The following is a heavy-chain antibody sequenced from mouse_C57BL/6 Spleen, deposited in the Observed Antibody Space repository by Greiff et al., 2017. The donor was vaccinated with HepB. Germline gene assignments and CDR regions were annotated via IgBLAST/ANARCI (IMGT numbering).Heavy chain of an antibody. V-gene: IGHV1-59*01. CDR3: AGGLSYAMDY. J-gene: IGHJ4*01. Sequence: QVQLKQPGAELVRPGTSVKLSCKASGYTFTSYWMHWVKQRPGQGLEWIGVIDPSDSYTNYNQKFKGKATLTGDNSSSTAYMQLSSLTSEDSAVYYCAGGLSYAMDYWGQGTSVTVSS. CDR1: GYTFTSYW. CDR2: IDPSDSYT.